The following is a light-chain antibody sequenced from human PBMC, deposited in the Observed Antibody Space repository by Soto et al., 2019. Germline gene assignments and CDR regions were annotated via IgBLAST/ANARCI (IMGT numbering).Light chain of an antibody. Sequence: QSVLTQPPSVSGAPGQRVTISCTGISSNIGAGYDVHWYQQLPGTAPKLLIYGNSNRPSGVPDRFSGSKSGTSASLAITVLQAEDEADYYCQSYDSSLSGWVFGGGTKLTVL. CDR2: GNS. CDR3: QSYDSSLSGWV. CDR1: SSNIGAGYD. V-gene: IGLV1-40*01. J-gene: IGLJ3*02.